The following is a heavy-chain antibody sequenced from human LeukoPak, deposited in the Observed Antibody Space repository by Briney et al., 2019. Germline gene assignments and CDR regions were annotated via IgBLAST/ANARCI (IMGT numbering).Heavy chain of an antibody. CDR1: GLTFSIHW. D-gene: IGHD5-24*01. CDR3: AKDPGGDGYNYLHY. V-gene: IGHV3-7*01. CDR2: INQDGSDK. J-gene: IGHJ4*02. Sequence: GGSLRLSCAASGLTFSIHWMNWVRQAPGKGLECVANINQDGSDKYYVDSVKGRFTISRDNTKNTLYLQMNSLRPDDTAVYYCAKDPGGDGYNYLHYWGQGTLVTVSS.